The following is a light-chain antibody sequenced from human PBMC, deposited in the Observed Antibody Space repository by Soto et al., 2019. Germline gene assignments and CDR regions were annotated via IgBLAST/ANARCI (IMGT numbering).Light chain of an antibody. J-gene: IGKJ1*01. CDR1: QSVSSSF. Sequence: EIVLTQSPGTLSLSPGERATLSCRASQSVSSSFLAWYQQKPGQAPRLLIYGASSRATGIPDRFSGSGSGTDFTLTISRREPEDFAVYYCQQYVSSPRTFGQGTKEEIK. CDR2: GAS. V-gene: IGKV3-20*01. CDR3: QQYVSSPRT.